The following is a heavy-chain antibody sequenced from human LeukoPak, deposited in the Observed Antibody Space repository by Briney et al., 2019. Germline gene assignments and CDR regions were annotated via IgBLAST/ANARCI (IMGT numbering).Heavy chain of an antibody. D-gene: IGHD2-15*01. CDR3: ARRHCSGDSCSAFDI. J-gene: IGHJ3*02. CDR2: IYSGGST. V-gene: IGHV3-53*01. Sequence: GGSLRLSCAASGFTVSSNYMSWVRQAPGKGLEWVSVIYSGGSTYYADSVKGRFTISRDNSKNTLYLQMNSLRAEDTALYYCARRHCSGDSCSAFDIWGQGTMVTVSS. CDR1: GFTVSSNY.